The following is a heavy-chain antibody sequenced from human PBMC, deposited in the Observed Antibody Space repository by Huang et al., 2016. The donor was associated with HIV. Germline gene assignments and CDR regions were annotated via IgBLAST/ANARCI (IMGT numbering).Heavy chain of an antibody. CDR3: ARHREGPVAYYSGWGSHLNYMDV. CDR2: IYYKGST. CDR1: GGSIRSSDYH. V-gene: IGHV4-39*01. Sequence: QLLLQESGPGLVKPSEAQALTCAVSGGSIRSSDYHWGWIRQPPGKGLEWIGSIYYKGSTHYSPSLKSRVTIAVDTSKNLFFLNLTSMTAADTAVYYCARHREGPVAYYSGWGSHLNYMDVWGRGRTVGVSS. J-gene: IGHJ6*03. D-gene: IGHD3-10*01.